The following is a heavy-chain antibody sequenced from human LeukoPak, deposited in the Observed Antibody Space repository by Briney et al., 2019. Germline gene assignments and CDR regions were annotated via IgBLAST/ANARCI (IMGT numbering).Heavy chain of an antibody. CDR1: GFSLSTYG. CDR3: AKDHGTAVAGFYY. D-gene: IGHD6-19*01. J-gene: IGHJ4*02. V-gene: IGHV3-23*01. Sequence: GASLRLSCTASGFSLSTYGVSWVRQPPGKGLEWVSGITGTGGSTYYADSVKGRFTVSRDTSKNTLYLQMNSLRAEDTAIYYCAKDHGTAVAGFYYWGQGTLVTVSS. CDR2: ITGTGGST.